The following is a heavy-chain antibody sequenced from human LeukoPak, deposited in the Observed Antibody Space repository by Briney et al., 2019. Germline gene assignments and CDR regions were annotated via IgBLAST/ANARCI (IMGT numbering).Heavy chain of an antibody. CDR2: INHSGST. D-gene: IGHD1-26*01. J-gene: IGHJ4*02. V-gene: IGHV4-34*01. Sequence: SSETLSLTCAVYGGSFSGYYWSWIRQPPGKGLEWIGEINHSGSTNYNPSLKSRVTISVDTSKNQFSLRLSSVTAADTAVYYCARHRRRGGSYGRLFEYWGQGTLVTVSS. CDR1: GGSFSGYY. CDR3: ARHRRRGGSYGRLFEY.